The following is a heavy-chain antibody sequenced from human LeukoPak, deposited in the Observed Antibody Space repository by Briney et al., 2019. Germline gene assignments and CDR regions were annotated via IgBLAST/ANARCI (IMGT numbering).Heavy chain of an antibody. CDR2: INPSGGST. J-gene: IGHJ6*02. D-gene: IGHD2-15*01. V-gene: IGHV1-46*01. CDR1: GYTFTSYY. Sequence: APVKVSCKASGYTFTSYYMHWVRQAPGQGLEWMGIINPSGGSTSYAQKFQGRVTMTRDTSTSTVYMELSSLRSEDTAVYYCARELGYCSGGSCYSVGALDVWGQGTTVTVSS. CDR3: ARELGYCSGGSCYSVGALDV.